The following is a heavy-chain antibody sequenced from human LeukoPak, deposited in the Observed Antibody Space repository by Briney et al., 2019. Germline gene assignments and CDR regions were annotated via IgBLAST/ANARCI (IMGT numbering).Heavy chain of an antibody. CDR2: IIPIFGTA. CDR1: GGTFSSYA. J-gene: IGHJ4*02. D-gene: IGHD6-13*01. Sequence: GASVKVSCKASGGTFSSYAISWVRQAPGQGLEWMGGIIPIFGTANYAQKFQGRVTITADESTSTAYMELSSLRSEDTAVYYCARDPIAAAGFSEDYWGQGTLVTVSS. CDR3: ARDPIAAAGFSEDY. V-gene: IGHV1-69*01.